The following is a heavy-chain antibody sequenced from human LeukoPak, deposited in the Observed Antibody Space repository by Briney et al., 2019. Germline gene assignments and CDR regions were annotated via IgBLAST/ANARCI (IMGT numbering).Heavy chain of an antibody. CDR1: GFTFSSYA. V-gene: IGHV3-15*01. D-gene: IGHD5-24*01. Sequence: PGGSLRLSCAASGFTFSSYAMSWVRQAPGKGLEWVARIKAIIHGKTIDYAAPVRGRFIISRDDSRNTVYLQMNSLKFEDTAMYYCTRRSTIWGRGTRVTVSS. CDR2: IKAIIHGKTI. J-gene: IGHJ4*02. CDR3: TRRSTI.